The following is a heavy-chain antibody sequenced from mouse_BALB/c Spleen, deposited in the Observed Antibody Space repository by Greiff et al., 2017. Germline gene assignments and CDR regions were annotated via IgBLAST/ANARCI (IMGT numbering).Heavy chain of an antibody. Sequence: QVQLQQSGAELAKPGASVKMSCKASGYTFTSYWMHWVKQRPGQGLEWIGYINPSSGYTNYNQKFKDKATLTADKSSSTAYMQLSSLTSEDSAVYYCARGGSSYAMDYWGQGTSVTVSS. CDR1: GYTFTSYW. J-gene: IGHJ4*01. CDR2: INPSSGYT. D-gene: IGHD1-1*01. V-gene: IGHV1-7*01. CDR3: ARGGSSYAMDY.